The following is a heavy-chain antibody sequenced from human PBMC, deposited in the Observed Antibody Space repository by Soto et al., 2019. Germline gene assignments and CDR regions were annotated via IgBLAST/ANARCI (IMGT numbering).Heavy chain of an antibody. D-gene: IGHD3-22*01. CDR1: GFTFSSYG. CDR3: AKGRDSSYYYGMDV. Sequence: PGGSLRLSCAASGFTFSSYGTHWVRQAPGKGLEWVAVISYDGSNKYYADSVKGRFTISRDNSKNTLYLQMNSLRAEDTAVYYCAKGRDSSYYYGMDVWGQGTTVTVSS. V-gene: IGHV3-30*18. CDR2: ISYDGSNK. J-gene: IGHJ6*02.